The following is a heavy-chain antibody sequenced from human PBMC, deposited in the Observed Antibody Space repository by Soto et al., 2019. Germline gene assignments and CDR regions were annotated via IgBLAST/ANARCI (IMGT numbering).Heavy chain of an antibody. CDR3: ARGRVGATWFDP. V-gene: IGHV4-34*01. CDR1: GGSFSGYY. J-gene: IGHJ5*02. D-gene: IGHD1-26*01. Sequence: SETLSLTCAVYGGSFSGYYWSWIRQPPGKGLEWIGEINHSGSTNYNPSLKSRVTISVDTSKNQFSLKLSSVTAADTAVYYCARGRVGATWFDPWGQGTLVTVSS. CDR2: INHSGST.